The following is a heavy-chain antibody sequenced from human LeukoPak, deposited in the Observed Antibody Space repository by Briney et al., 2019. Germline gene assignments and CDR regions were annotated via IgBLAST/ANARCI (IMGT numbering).Heavy chain of an antibody. CDR1: GGSFSGYY. J-gene: IGHJ5*02. Sequence: SETLSLTCAVYGGSFSGYYWSWVRQPPGKGLEWIAYFSSSGSTNYNPSLKSRVTISVDTSKNHFSLKLSSVTAADTAMYYCARLQRRYSPFDPWGQGTLVTVSS. CDR2: FSSSGST. D-gene: IGHD2-15*01. V-gene: IGHV4-59*08. CDR3: ARLQRRYSPFDP.